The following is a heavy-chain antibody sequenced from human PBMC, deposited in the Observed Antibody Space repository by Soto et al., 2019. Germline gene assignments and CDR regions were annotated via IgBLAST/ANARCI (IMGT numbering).Heavy chain of an antibody. J-gene: IGHJ6*02. CDR1: GFTFSSYC. V-gene: IGHV3-30*18. CDR2: ISYDGRNK. Sequence: QVQLVESGGGVVQPGRSLRLSCAASGFTFSSYCMHWVRQAPGKGLEWVAGISYDGRNKYSADSVKGRFTISRANSKYTLYLPMNILRDEDTALYYCANERAVSVPAAIVYYFFGIDGWGQCKTVAVSS. CDR3: ANERAVSVPAAIVYYFFGIDG. D-gene: IGHD2-2*01.